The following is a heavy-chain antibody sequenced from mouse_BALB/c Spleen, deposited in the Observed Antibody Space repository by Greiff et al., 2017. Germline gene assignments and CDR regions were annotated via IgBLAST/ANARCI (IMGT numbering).Heavy chain of an antibody. D-gene: IGHD4-1*01. CDR2: INPSTGYT. CDR3: ARTGTWDFDY. Sequence: VKLMESGAELAKPGASVKMSCKASGYTFTSYWMHWVKQRPGQGLEWIGYINPSTGYTEYNQKFKDKATLTADKSSSTAYMQLSSLTSEDSAVYYCARTGTWDFDYWGQGTTLTVSS. CDR1: GYTFTSYW. J-gene: IGHJ2*01. V-gene: IGHV1-7*01.